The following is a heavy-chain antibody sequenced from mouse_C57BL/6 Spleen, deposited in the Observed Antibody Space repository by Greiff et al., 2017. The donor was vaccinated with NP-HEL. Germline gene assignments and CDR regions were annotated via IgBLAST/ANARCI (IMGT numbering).Heavy chain of an antibody. D-gene: IGHD3-1*01. Sequence: EVQRVESVAELVRPGASVKLSCTASGFNIKNTYMHWVKQRPEQGLEWIGRIDPANGNTKYAPKFQGKATITADTSSNTAYLQLSSLTSEDTAIYYCARSRSGWDEGYYYAMDYWGQGTSVTVSS. J-gene: IGHJ4*01. V-gene: IGHV14-3*01. CDR1: GFNIKNTY. CDR3: ARSRSGWDEGYYYAMDY. CDR2: IDPANGNT.